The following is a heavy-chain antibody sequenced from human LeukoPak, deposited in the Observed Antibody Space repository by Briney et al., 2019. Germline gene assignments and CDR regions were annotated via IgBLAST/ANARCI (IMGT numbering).Heavy chain of an antibody. J-gene: IGHJ4*02. D-gene: IGHD3-22*01. CDR1: GGSINTYY. CDR2: ISYSGTT. V-gene: IGHV4-59*01. Sequence: SETLSLICTVSGGSINTYYWSWIRQPPGKGLEWLGYISYSGTTKYNPSLESRVTITIDTSKNQFSLKLSSVTAADTAVYYCAREGYDSNIYYKADYWGQGTLVTVSS. CDR3: AREGYDSNIYYKADY.